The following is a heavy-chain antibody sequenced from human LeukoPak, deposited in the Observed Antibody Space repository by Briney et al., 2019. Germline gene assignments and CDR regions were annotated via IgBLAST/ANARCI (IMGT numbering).Heavy chain of an antibody. CDR2: IYYSGST. D-gene: IGHD6-6*01. V-gene: IGHV4-39*07. J-gene: IGHJ2*01. CDR1: GGSISSSSYY. CDR3: ARGRPGRRVLVGYFDL. Sequence: SETLSLTCTVSGGSISSSSYYWGWIRQPPGKGLEWIGSIYYSGSTYYNPSLKSRVTISVDTSKNQFSLKLSSVTAADTAVYYCARGRPGRRVLVGYFDLWGRGTLVTVSS.